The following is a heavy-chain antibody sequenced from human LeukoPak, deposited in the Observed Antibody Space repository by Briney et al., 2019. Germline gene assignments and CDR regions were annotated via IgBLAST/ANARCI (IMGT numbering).Heavy chain of an antibody. CDR1: GFTFSSYA. Sequence: GGSLRLSCAASGFTFSSYAMSWVRQAPGKGLEWVSAISGSGGSTYYADSVKGRFTISRDNSKNTLYLQMNSLRAEDTAVYYCAKNYQDILTGYYFAGDLGEYYFDYWGQGTLVTVSS. V-gene: IGHV3-23*01. CDR3: AKNYQDILTGYYFAGDLGEYYFDY. D-gene: IGHD3-9*01. CDR2: ISGSGGST. J-gene: IGHJ4*02.